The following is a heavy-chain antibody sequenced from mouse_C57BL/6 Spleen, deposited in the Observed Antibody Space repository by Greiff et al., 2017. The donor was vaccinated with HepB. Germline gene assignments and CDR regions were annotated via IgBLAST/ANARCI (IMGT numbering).Heavy chain of an antibody. Sequence: EVKLQESGPELVKPGASVKMSCKASGYTFTDYNMHWVKQSHGKSLEWIGYINPNNGGTSYNQKFKGKATLTVNKSSSTAYMELRSLTSEDSAVYYCARYDYDGAWFAYWGQGTLVTVSA. CDR2: INPNNGGT. J-gene: IGHJ3*01. D-gene: IGHD2-4*01. V-gene: IGHV1-22*01. CDR3: ARYDYDGAWFAY. CDR1: GYTFTDYN.